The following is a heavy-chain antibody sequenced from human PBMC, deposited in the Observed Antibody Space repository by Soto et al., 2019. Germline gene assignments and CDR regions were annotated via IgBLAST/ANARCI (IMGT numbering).Heavy chain of an antibody. CDR1: GFTFNTFW. J-gene: IGHJ4*02. Sequence: GGSLRLSCAASGFTFNTFWISWVRQAPGKGLEWVANIKEDGSQKYYVDSVKGRFTISRDNAKNSVYLQMNSLRGEDTAVYYCARDRAPTSESTNYYAYWGQGTLVTVSS. CDR3: ARDRAPTSESTNYYAY. CDR2: IKEDGSQK. D-gene: IGHD3-10*01. V-gene: IGHV3-7*05.